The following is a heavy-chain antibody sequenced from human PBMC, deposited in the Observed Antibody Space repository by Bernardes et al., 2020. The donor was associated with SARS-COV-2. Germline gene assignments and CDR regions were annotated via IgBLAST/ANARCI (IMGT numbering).Heavy chain of an antibody. J-gene: IGHJ4*02. CDR2: IGGDGNT. CDR1: GFTFSGTA. D-gene: IGHD2-8*02. Sequence: GGSLRLSCGASGFTFSGTAMSWVRQAPGKGLEWVSGIGGDGNTHYTDSVKGRFTISRDNSKNMLYLEMNSLRAEDAAVYFCAKDVFWWQFDYWGQGALVTVSS. V-gene: IGHV3-23*01. CDR3: AKDVFWWQFDY.